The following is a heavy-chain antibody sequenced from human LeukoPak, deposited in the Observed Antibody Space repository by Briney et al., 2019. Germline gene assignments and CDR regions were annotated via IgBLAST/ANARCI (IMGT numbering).Heavy chain of an antibody. CDR2: IYSGGST. CDR3: ARGSRDYYGSGSYGDY. J-gene: IGHJ4*02. CDR1: GFTVSSNY. V-gene: IGHV3-66*01. Sequence: GGSLRLSCAASGFTVSSNYMSWVRQAPGKGLEWVSVIYSGGSTYYADSVKGRFTISRDNSKNTLYLQMNSLRAEDTAVYYCARGSRDYYGSGSYGDYWGQGTLVTVSS. D-gene: IGHD3-10*01.